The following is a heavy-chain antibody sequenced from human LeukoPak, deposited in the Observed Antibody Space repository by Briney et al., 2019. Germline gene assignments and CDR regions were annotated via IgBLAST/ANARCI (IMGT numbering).Heavy chain of an antibody. CDR3: AKTMIVVVITDILDY. D-gene: IGHD3-22*01. J-gene: IGHJ4*02. V-gene: IGHV3-23*01. CDR1: GFTFSSYA. Sequence: PGGSLRLSCAASGFTFSSYAMSWVRQAPGQGLEWVSAISGSGGSTYYADSVKGRFTISRDNSKNTLYLQMNSLRAEDTAVYYCAKTMIVVVITDILDYWGQGTLVTVSS. CDR2: ISGSGGST.